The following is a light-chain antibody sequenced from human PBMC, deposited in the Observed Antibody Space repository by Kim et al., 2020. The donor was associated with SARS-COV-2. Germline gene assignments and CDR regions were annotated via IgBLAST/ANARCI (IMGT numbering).Light chain of an antibody. V-gene: IGKV1-27*01. Sequence: DIQMTQSPSSLSASVGDRVTITCRASQDISNYLAWYQQEPGKVPKLLIYAASALQSGVPSQFGGSGSGTDFTLTITSLQPEDVATYYCQTYDSVPWTFGPGTKVDIK. CDR1: QDISNY. CDR3: QTYDSVPWT. CDR2: AAS. J-gene: IGKJ1*01.